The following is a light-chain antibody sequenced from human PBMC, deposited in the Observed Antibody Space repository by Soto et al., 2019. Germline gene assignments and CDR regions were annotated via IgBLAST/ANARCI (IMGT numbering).Light chain of an antibody. J-gene: IGKJ4*01. CDR3: QQYNNWGLS. V-gene: IGKV3D-15*01. CDR1: ENVGTN. CDR2: DSS. Sequence: IVMTQSPATLSVSPGDEVTLSCRASENVGTNLAWYQQKPGQAPRLLIYDSSTRATGIPATFSGSGSGTEFTLTISSLQSEESAIYYCQQYNNWGLSFGGGTKVVIQ.